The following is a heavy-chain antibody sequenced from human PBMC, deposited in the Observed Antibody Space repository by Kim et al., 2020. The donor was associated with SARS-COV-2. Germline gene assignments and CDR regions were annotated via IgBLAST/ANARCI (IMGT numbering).Heavy chain of an antibody. V-gene: IGHV3-20*03. J-gene: IGHJ6*02. CDR3: AGNSRTNSYYGMDV. D-gene: IGHD1-1*01. Sequence: DAVKGRITISRDNAKNSLYLHMNSLRAEDTALYYCAGNSRTNSYYGMDVWGQGTTVTVSS.